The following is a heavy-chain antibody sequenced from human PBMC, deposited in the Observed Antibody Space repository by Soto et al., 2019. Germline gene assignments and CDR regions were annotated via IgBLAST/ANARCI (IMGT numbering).Heavy chain of an antibody. D-gene: IGHD3-16*02. J-gene: IGHJ4*02. V-gene: IGHV4-34*01. CDR1: GGSFSGYY. Sequence: SETLSLTCAVDGGSFSGYYWSWIRQPPGKGLEWIGEINHSGSTNYNPSLKSRVTISVDTSKNQFSLKLSSVTAADTAVYYCARGANYDYIWGSYRYGPHFDYWGQGTLVTVSS. CDR3: ARGANYDYIWGSYRYGPHFDY. CDR2: INHSGST.